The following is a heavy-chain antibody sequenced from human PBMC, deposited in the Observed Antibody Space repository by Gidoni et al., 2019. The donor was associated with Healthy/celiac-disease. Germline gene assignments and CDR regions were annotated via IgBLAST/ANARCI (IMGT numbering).Heavy chain of an antibody. D-gene: IGHD3-3*01. CDR3: ARSWVDFWSGAGYYGMDV. J-gene: IGHJ6*02. Sequence: NPSGGSTSYAQKFQGRVTMTRDTSTSTVYMELSSLRSEDTAVYYCARSWVDFWSGAGYYGMDVWGQGTTVTVSS. CDR2: NPSGGST. V-gene: IGHV1-46*01.